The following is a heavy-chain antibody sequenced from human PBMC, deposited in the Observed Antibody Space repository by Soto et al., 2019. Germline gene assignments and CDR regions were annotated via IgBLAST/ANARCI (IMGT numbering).Heavy chain of an antibody. CDR3: ARGGGYPYRTGWYFDL. V-gene: IGHV4-31*03. J-gene: IGHJ2*01. D-gene: IGHD5-18*01. Sequence: QVQLQESGPGLVKPSQTLSLTCTVSGGSISSGGYYWSWIRQHPGKGLEWIGYTHYSGSTYYNPSLKSRITISVDTSKNQLSLRLSSVTAADTAVYYCARGGGYPYRTGWYFDLWGRGTLVTVSS. CDR2: THYSGST. CDR1: GGSISSGGYY.